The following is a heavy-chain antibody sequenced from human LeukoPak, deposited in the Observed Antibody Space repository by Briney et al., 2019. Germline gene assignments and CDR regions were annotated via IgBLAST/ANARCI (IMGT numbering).Heavy chain of an antibody. D-gene: IGHD3-10*01. V-gene: IGHV3-30*04. CDR1: GFTFGSYA. CDR3: ARAGTMIRGGPDSFDI. CDR2: ISFDGSNK. Sequence: GGSLRLSCAASGFTFGSYAMHWVRQAPGKGLEWVAVISFDGSNKYYADSVKGRFTISRDISKNTLYLQMSSLRAEDTAVYHCARAGTMIRGGPDSFDIWGQGTMVTVSS. J-gene: IGHJ3*02.